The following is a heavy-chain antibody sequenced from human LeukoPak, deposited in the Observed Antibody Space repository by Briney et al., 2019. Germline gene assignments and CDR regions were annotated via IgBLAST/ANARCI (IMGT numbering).Heavy chain of an antibody. CDR1: GFTFRRYD. CDR2: IGTVGDT. D-gene: IGHD3-10*01. CDR3: ARGGVFGSDSYNGYFAL. V-gene: IGHV3-13*01. J-gene: IGHJ2*01. Sequence: PGGSLRLSCAAPGFTFRRYDMHWVRQGTGKGLEMVSTIGTVGDTHYPGSVKGRFTISRENAKNSLYLQMNSLRAGDTAVYYCARGGVFGSDSYNGYFALWGRGTLVTVSS.